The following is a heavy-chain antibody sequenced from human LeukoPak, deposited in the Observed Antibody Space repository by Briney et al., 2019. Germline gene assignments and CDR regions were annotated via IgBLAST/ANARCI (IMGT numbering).Heavy chain of an antibody. Sequence: GGSLRLSCAASGFTFDDYAMHWVRQAPGKGLEWVSGISWNSGSIGYADSVKGRFTISRDNAKNSLYLQMNSLRAEDTALYYCAKAHNYYDSSGYPSAYDAFDIWGQGTMVTVSS. CDR2: ISWNSGSI. D-gene: IGHD3-22*01. J-gene: IGHJ3*02. CDR1: GFTFDDYA. CDR3: AKAHNYYDSSGYPSAYDAFDI. V-gene: IGHV3-9*01.